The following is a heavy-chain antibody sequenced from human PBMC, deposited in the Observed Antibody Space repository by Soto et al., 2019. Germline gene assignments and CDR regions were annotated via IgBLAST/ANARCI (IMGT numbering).Heavy chain of an antibody. CDR1: GYTFTSYA. V-gene: IGHV1-3*01. D-gene: IGHD6-19*01. J-gene: IGHJ4*02. CDR2: INAGNGNT. CDR3: ARALLHRYSSRWQLDY. Sequence: AASVKVSCKASGYTFTSYAMHWVRQAPGQRLEWMGWINAGNGNTKYSQKFQGRVTITRDTSASTAYMELSSLRSEDTAVYYCARALLHRYSSRWQLDYWGQGTLVTVSS.